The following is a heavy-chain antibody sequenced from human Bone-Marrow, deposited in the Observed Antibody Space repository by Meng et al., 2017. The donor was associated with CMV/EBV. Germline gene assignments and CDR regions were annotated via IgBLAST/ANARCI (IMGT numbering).Heavy chain of an antibody. D-gene: IGHD2-2*01. CDR2: MNPNSGNT. CDR3: ARGRLYCSSTSCYGAYNWFDP. CDR1: GYTFTSYY. J-gene: IGHJ5*02. V-gene: IGHV1-8*02. Sequence: ASVKVSCKASGYTFTSYYMHWVRQATGQGLEWMGWMNPNSGNTGYAQKFQGRVTMTRNTSISTAYMELSSLRSEDTAVYYCARGRLYCSSTSCYGAYNWFDPWGQGTLVTVSS.